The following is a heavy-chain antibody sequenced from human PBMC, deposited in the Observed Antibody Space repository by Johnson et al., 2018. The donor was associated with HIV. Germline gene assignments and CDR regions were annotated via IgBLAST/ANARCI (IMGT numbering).Heavy chain of an antibody. J-gene: IGHJ3*01. CDR3: AKAPGQITLDAFDF. CDR2: IWYDGSNK. Sequence: QVQLVESGGGVVQPGRSLRLSCAASGFTFSSYGMHWVRQAPGKGLEWVAVIWYDGSNKYYADSVKGRFTISRDNAKNTVFLQMNSLTAEDTAVYYCAKAPGQITLDAFDFWGQGTMVTVSS. V-gene: IGHV3-33*03. D-gene: IGHD3-10*01. CDR1: GFTFSSYG.